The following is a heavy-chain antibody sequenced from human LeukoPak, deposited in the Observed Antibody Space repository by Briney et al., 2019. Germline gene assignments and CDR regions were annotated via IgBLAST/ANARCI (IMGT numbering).Heavy chain of an antibody. V-gene: IGHV3-74*01. D-gene: IGHD3-3*01. CDR1: GFTFSSYW. Sequence: GGSLRLSCAASGFTFSSYWMHWVRQAPGKWLVWVSRINSDGSSTSYADSVKGRFTISRDNAKNTLYLQMNSLRAEDTAVYYCAKSITISKVNWFDPWGQGTLVTVSS. J-gene: IGHJ5*02. CDR3: AKSITISKVNWFDP. CDR2: INSDGSST.